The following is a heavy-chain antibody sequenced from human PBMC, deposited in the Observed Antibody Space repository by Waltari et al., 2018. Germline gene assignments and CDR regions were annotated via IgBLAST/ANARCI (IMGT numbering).Heavy chain of an antibody. D-gene: IGHD2-8*01. Sequence: EVQLVESGGGLVQPGRSLRPSCTVCGFTFGDYAMHWVGQVPGKGLEVVAGISWNSGTRSYADSVKSRFTISRDDAKNSLYLHMNSLRPEDAAFYFCAKDLLRYCASFNTCYLDFWGQGTLVTVSS. V-gene: IGHV3-9*01. J-gene: IGHJ4*02. CDR2: ISWNSGTR. CDR1: GFTFGDYA. CDR3: AKDLLRYCASFNTCYLDF.